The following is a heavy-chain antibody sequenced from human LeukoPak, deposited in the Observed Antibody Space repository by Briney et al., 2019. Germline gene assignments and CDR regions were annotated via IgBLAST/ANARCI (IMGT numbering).Heavy chain of an antibody. CDR1: GFTFDSYG. J-gene: IGHJ4*02. Sequence: GGSLRLSCAVSGFTFDSYGMHWVRQAPGKGLEWVAVISHDGSTIYYADSVEGRFTISRDNSDNTLFLQMNSLRAEDTAVYYCARDGYCSGGSCRKGFDYWGQGTLVTVSS. CDR2: ISHDGSTI. D-gene: IGHD2-15*01. CDR3: ARDGYCSGGSCRKGFDY. V-gene: IGHV3-30*03.